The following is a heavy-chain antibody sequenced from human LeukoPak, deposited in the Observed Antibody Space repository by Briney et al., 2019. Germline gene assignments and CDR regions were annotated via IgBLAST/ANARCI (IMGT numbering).Heavy chain of an antibody. CDR3: ARDLLGATDAFDI. Sequence: SETPSLTCTVSGGSISSYYWSWIRQPAGKGLEWIGRIYTSGSTNYNPSLKSRVTISVDKSKNQFSLKLSSVTAADTAVYYCARDLLGATDAFDIWGQGTMVTVSS. CDR1: GGSISSYY. V-gene: IGHV4-4*07. J-gene: IGHJ3*02. CDR2: IYTSGST. D-gene: IGHD1-26*01.